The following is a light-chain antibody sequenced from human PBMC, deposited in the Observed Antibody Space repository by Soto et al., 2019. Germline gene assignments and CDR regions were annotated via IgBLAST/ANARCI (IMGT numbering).Light chain of an antibody. CDR3: QQSHTTIT. J-gene: IGKJ4*01. V-gene: IGKV1-39*01. Sequence: DIPMTQSPSFLSASVGERVTITCRASQTITGSLNWYQHKPGKAPNLLIYAASSLQGGVPSRFSGSGSGTDFTLTISSLQPEDFATYYCQQSHTTITFGGGTKVEIK. CDR2: AAS. CDR1: QTITGS.